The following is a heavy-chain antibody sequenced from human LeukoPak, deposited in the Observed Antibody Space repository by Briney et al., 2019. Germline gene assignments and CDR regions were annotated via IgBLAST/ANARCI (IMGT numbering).Heavy chain of an antibody. Sequence: SETLSLTCTVSGGSISSGGYYWSWIRQHPGKGLEWIGYIYYSGSTYYNPSLKSRVTISVDTSKNQFSLKLSSVTAADTAVYYCASRSLAYCGGDCYHDAFDNWGQGTMVTVSS. CDR2: IYYSGST. V-gene: IGHV4-31*03. CDR1: GGSISSGGYY. J-gene: IGHJ3*02. CDR3: ASRSLAYCGGDCYHDAFDN. D-gene: IGHD2-21*02.